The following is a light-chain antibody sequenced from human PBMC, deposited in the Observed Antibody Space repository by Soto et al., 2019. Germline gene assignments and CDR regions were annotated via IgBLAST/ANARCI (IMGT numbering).Light chain of an antibody. V-gene: IGKV1-5*01. CDR2: DAS. CDR3: QHYNSDPWT. Sequence: DIEMTQSPSTLSASVGYRVTITCRASQTIRRWLAWYQQRPGKAPKVLIYDASTLESGVPARFSGSGSETEFTLTISSLQPEDSATYYCQHYNSDPWTFGQGTKVGIK. J-gene: IGKJ1*01. CDR1: QTIRRW.